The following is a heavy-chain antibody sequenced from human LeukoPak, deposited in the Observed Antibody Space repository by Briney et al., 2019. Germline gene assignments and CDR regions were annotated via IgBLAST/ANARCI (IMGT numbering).Heavy chain of an antibody. CDR3: ASRMEEKDNAFDI. CDR2: IIPIFGTA. Sequence: ASVKVSCKASGGTFSSYAISWVRQAPGQGLEWMGGIIPIFGTANYAQKFQGRVTITADESTSTAYMELSSLRSEDTAVYYCASRMEEKDNAFDIWGQGTMVTVSS. V-gene: IGHV1-69*13. CDR1: GGTFSSYA. J-gene: IGHJ3*02. D-gene: IGHD2-15*01.